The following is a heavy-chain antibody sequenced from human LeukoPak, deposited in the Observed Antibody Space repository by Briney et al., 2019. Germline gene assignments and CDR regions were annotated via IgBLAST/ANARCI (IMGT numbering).Heavy chain of an antibody. J-gene: IGHJ4*02. V-gene: IGHV3-23*01. CDR3: ASGYGSGSYYNV. Sequence: GGSLRLSCAASGFTFSSYGMSWVRQAPGKGLEWVSAISGSGGSTYYADSVKGRFTISRDNSKNTLYLQMNSLRAEDTAVYYCASGYGSGSYYNVWGQGTLVTVSS. CDR1: GFTFSSYG. D-gene: IGHD3-10*01. CDR2: ISGSGGST.